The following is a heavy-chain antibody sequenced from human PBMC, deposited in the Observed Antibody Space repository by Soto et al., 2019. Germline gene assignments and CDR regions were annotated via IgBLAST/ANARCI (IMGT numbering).Heavy chain of an antibody. CDR2: FDPEDGET. CDR3: ATVLPTVTTMVGWFDP. Sequence: QVQLVQSGAEVKKPGASVKVSCKVSGYTLTELSMHWVRQAPGKGLEWMGGFDPEDGETIYAQKFQGRVTMTEDTSTDTAYMELSSLRSEDTAVYYCATVLPTVTTMVGWFDPWGQGTLVTVSS. D-gene: IGHD4-17*01. V-gene: IGHV1-24*01. CDR1: GYTLTELS. J-gene: IGHJ5*02.